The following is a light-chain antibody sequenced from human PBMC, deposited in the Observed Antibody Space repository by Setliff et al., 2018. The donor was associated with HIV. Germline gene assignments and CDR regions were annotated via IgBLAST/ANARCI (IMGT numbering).Light chain of an antibody. Sequence: QSALTQPPSVSWAPGQRITISSTRSISXIGPDYDVHWYQHLPGTAPRLLIYDNSNRPSGVPDRFSGFRSGSSVFLAITGLQADDEADCYCQSYDISVRGGIFGGGTKVTVL. CDR2: DNS. V-gene: IGLV1-40*01. CDR3: QSYDISVRGGI. J-gene: IGLJ2*01. CDR1: ISXIGPDYD.